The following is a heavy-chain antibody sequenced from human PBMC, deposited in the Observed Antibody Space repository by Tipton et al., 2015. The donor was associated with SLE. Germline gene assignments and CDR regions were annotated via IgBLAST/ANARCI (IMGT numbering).Heavy chain of an antibody. J-gene: IGHJ3*01. CDR3: ARRPGTFCSGGRCYSYDAFDL. CDR2: IYTSGAT. V-gene: IGHV4-4*07. D-gene: IGHD2-15*01. CDR1: GVFISSSY. Sequence: TLSLTCNVSGVFISSSYWSWIRQPAGKGLEWIGRIYTSGATDDNPSLKSRVTMSVDMSKNQIFLKLTSVTAADTAVYYCARRPGTFCSGGRCYSYDAFDLWGHGTMVTVSS.